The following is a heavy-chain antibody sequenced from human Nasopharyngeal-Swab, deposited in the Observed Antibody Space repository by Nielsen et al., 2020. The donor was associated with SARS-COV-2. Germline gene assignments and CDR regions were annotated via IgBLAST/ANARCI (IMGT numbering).Heavy chain of an antibody. V-gene: IGHV4-30-4*01. D-gene: IGHD6-19*01. CDR3: ARVLGEQWLVNYYYYMDV. Sequence: CIRQCPENGVEWIGYIYYSGSTYYNPSLKSRVTISVDTSKNQFSLKLSSVTAADTAVYYCARVLGEQWLVNYYYYMDVWGKGTTVTVSS. J-gene: IGHJ6*03. CDR2: IYYSGST.